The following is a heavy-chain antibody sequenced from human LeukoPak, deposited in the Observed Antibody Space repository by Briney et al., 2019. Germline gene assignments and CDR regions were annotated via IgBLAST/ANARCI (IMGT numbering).Heavy chain of an antibody. CDR1: AVSFSGNY. J-gene: IGHJ4*02. CDR3: ARIRCSPGDDSCYNY. CDR2: LYQSKYT. D-gene: IGHD2-21*01. V-gene: IGHV4-34*01. Sequence: SETLSLTCGVRAVSFSGNYWSWIRQSPGKGVAGMGELYQSKYTTYNPSLKSRVTISADTSVNQLSLRVPSVAAAATAIYYCARIRCSPGDDSCYNYWRRGTLVTVSS.